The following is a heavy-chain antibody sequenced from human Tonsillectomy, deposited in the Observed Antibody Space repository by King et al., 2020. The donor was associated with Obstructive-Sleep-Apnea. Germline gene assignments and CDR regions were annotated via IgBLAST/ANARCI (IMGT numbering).Heavy chain of an antibody. D-gene: IGHD3-10*01. CDR1: GFTFDDYA. CDR2: ITWNSGSL. V-gene: IGHV3-9*01. CDR3: AKDKSHGSGIYYPEFDY. J-gene: IGHJ4*02. Sequence: QLVQSGGGLVQPGRSLRLSCAASGFTFDDYAMHWVRQAPGKGLEWVSGITWNSGSLAYADSVKGRFTISRDNAKNSLYLQMKSLGAEDTALYFCAKDKSHGSGIYYPEFDYWGQGTLVTVSS.